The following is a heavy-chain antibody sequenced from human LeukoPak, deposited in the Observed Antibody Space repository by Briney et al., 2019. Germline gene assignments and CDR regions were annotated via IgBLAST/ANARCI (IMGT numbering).Heavy chain of an antibody. J-gene: IGHJ6*03. CDR2: IYYSGST. D-gene: IGHD7-27*01. Sequence: SETLSLTCTVSGGSISSYYWSWIRQPPGKGLEWIGYIYYSGSTNYNPSLKSRVTISVDTSKNQFSLKLSSVTAADTAVYYCARETGVDYYMDVWGKGTTVTISS. V-gene: IGHV4-59*08. CDR3: ARETGVDYYMDV. CDR1: GGSISSYY.